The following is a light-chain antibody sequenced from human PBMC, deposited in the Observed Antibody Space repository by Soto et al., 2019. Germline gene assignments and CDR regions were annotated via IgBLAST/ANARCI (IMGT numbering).Light chain of an antibody. V-gene: IGLV2-14*01. CDR2: EVS. CDR1: ISDVGAWNY. Sequence: QYVLTKPSSVSGSPGQSITISCTGTISDVGAWNYVSWYQQHPGKAPKLMIYEVSSRPSGISNRFSGSKSGNTASLTISGLQAEDEAAYYCSSYTSTNTIYVFGTGTKVTVL. J-gene: IGLJ1*01. CDR3: SSYTSTNTIYV.